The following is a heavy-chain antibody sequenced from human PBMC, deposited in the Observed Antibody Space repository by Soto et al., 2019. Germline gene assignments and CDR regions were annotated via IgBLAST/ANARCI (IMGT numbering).Heavy chain of an antibody. CDR2: IYYSGST. CDR1: DGTISSGDYY. V-gene: IGHV4-30-4*01. Sequence: PSEILSLTCTVSDGTISSGDYYRSWIRQPPGKGQEWIGYIYYSGSTYYNPSLKSRVTISVDTSKNQFSLKLSSVTAADTAVYYCARDHYVYDILTGYGYYYGMDVWGQGTTVTVSS. J-gene: IGHJ6*01. D-gene: IGHD3-9*01. CDR3: ARDHYVYDILTGYGYYYGMDV.